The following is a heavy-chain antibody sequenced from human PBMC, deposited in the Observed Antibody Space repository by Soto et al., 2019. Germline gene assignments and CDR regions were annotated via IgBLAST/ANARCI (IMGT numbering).Heavy chain of an antibody. CDR1: GFTFGDYA. CDR2: IRSKAYGGTT. V-gene: IGHV3-49*03. D-gene: IGHD3-9*01. CDR3: TRDPESYYDILTAPDY. J-gene: IGHJ4*02. Sequence: GGSLRLSCTASGFTFGDYAMSWFRQAPGKGLEWVGFIRSKAYGGTTEYAASVKGRFTISRDDSKSIAYLQMNSLKTEETAVYYCTRDPESYYDILTAPDYWGQGTLVTVSS.